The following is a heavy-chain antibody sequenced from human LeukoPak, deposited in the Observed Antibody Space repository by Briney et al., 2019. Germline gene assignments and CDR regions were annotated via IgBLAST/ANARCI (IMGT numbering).Heavy chain of an antibody. CDR3: ARVGYCSGGSCYSPIYYYMDV. V-gene: IGHV1-69*13. J-gene: IGHJ6*03. D-gene: IGHD2-15*01. Sequence: SVKVSCKASGGTFSSYAISWVRQAPGQGLEWMGGIIPIFGTANYAQKFQGRVTITADESTSTAYMELSSLRSEDTAVYYCARVGYCSGGSCYSPIYYYMDVWGKGTTVTVSS. CDR1: GGTFSSYA. CDR2: IIPIFGTA.